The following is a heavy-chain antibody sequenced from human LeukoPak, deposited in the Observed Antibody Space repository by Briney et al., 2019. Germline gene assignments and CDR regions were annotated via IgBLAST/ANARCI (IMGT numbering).Heavy chain of an antibody. CDR3: ARERRGAAAGTLHYFDY. V-gene: IGHV3-64D*06. Sequence: GGSLRLSCSASGFTFSSYAMYWVRQAPGKGLEYVSGISSNGGSTYYADSVKGRFTISRDNSKNTLYLQMSSLRAEDTAVYYCARERRGAAAGTLHYFDYWGQGTLVTVSS. J-gene: IGHJ4*02. CDR1: GFTFSSYA. D-gene: IGHD6-13*01. CDR2: ISSNGGST.